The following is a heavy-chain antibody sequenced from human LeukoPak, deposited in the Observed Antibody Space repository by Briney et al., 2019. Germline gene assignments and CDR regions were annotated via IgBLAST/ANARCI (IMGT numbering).Heavy chain of an antibody. CDR1: GFTFDDYA. CDR2: ISWNSGSI. V-gene: IGHV3-9*01. D-gene: IGHD4-11*01. Sequence: GRSLRLSCAASGFTFDDYAMHWVRQAPGKGLEWVSGISWNSGSIGYADSVKGRFTISRDNAKNSLYLQMNSLRAEDTAVYYCARDRSYSAGYWGQGTLVTVSS. J-gene: IGHJ4*02. CDR3: ARDRSYSAGY.